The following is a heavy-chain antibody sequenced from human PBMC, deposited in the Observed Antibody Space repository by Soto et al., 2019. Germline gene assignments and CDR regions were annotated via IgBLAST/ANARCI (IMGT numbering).Heavy chain of an antibody. CDR3: SKEMYGGNNLYGMEV. V-gene: IGHV3-23*01. J-gene: IGHJ6*02. D-gene: IGHD5-12*01. Sequence: PGGSLRLSCAASGFTLGTYAMYWVRQAPRKGLEWVSAISGSGGSTYYADSVKGRFTISRDNSKNMLFLQMVSLRAEDTAVYFCSKEMYGGNNLYGMEVWGQETTVTVSS. CDR1: GFTLGTYA. CDR2: ISGSGGST.